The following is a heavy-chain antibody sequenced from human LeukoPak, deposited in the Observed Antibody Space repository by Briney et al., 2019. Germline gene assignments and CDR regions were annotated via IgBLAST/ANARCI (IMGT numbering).Heavy chain of an antibody. CDR2: INSDGGGA. V-gene: IGHV3-74*01. CDR3: ARDVPHNWFDT. CDR1: GITFGNNW. J-gene: IGHJ5*02. Sequence: GGSLRLSCAASGITFGNNWMHWVRQGPGKGLVWISRINSDGGGAVYADSVKGRFTVSRDNAKNTLYLQMNSLGAEDTAVYYCARDVPHNWFDTWGQGTLVTVSS.